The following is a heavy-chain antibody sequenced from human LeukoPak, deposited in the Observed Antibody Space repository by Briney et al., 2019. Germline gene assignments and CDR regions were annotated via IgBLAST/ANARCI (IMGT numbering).Heavy chain of an antibody. CDR3: ARESGSGGYDHLDY. Sequence: PGGSLRLSCAASGFTVSSNYMSWVRQAPGKGLEWVANIKQDGSEKYYVDSVKGRFTISRDNAKNSLYLQMNSLRAEDTAVYYCARESGSGGYDHLDYWGQGTLVTVSS. J-gene: IGHJ4*02. D-gene: IGHD5-12*01. V-gene: IGHV3-7*01. CDR1: GFTVSSNY. CDR2: IKQDGSEK.